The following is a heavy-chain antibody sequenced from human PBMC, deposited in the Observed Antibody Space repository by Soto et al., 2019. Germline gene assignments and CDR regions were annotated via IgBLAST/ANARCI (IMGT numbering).Heavy chain of an antibody. CDR3: DRAEYNSNYGWFDH. V-gene: IGHV4-30-4*01. D-gene: IGHD1-7*01. CDR1: GGSFSSGDYY. CDR2: IHFSGST. Sequence: PSETLSLTCTVSGGSFSSGDYYWSWIRQPPGKGLEWIAYIHFSGSTYYNPSLKSPVTMSIDTSKHHFSLKLNSVTAADTAEYSCDRAEYNSNYGWFDHWGQGTLVTVSS. J-gene: IGHJ5*02.